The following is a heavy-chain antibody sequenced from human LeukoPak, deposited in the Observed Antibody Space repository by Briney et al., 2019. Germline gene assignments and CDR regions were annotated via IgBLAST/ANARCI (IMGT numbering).Heavy chain of an antibody. J-gene: IGHJ3*02. V-gene: IGHV1-18*04. CDR2: ISGYKGNT. CDR1: GYTFTIYG. Sequence: ASVKVSFNSSGYTFTIYGISWVRQAPGQALEWMGGISGYKGNTNYAEKLQGRVTMITETSTRKVYMDVRSLRSADTAVYYCARRLNSGYDVATGQLWTSDAFDIWGQGTMVTVSS. CDR3: ARRLNSGYDVATGQLWTSDAFDI. D-gene: IGHD5-12*01.